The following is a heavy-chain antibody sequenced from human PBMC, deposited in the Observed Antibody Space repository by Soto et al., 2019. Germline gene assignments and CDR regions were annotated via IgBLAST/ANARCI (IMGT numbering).Heavy chain of an antibody. V-gene: IGHV3-21*01. D-gene: IGHD4-17*01. J-gene: IGHJ4*02. CDR1: GFTFSSYS. Sequence: EVQLVESGGGLVKPGGSLRLSCAASGFTFSSYSMNWVRQAPGKGLEWVSSISSSSSYIYYADSVKGRFTISRDNAKNXLYLQMNSLRAEETAVYYCAREGPTVVLHSSYFDYWGQGTLVTVSS. CDR2: ISSSSSYI. CDR3: AREGPTVVLHSSYFDY.